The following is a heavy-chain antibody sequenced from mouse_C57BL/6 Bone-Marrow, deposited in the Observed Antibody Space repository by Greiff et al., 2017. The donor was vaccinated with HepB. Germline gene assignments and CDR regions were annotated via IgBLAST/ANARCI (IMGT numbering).Heavy chain of an antibody. CDR1: GFTFSDYY. V-gene: IGHV5-16*01. CDR3: AREGKYYGSSYYAMDY. Sequence: EVQLVESEGGLVQPGSSMKLSCTASGFTFSDYYMAWVRQVPEKGLEWVANINYDGSSTNYLDSLKSRFTISRDNAKNILYLQMSSLKSEDTATYYCAREGKYYGSSYYAMDYWGQGTSVTVSS. D-gene: IGHD1-1*01. CDR2: INYDGSST. J-gene: IGHJ4*01.